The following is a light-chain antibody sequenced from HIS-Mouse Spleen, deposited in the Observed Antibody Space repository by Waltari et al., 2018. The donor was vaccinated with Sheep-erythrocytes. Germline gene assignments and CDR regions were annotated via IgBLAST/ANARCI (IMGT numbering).Light chain of an antibody. J-gene: IGLJ1*01. CDR3: GSYAGSYNHV. Sequence: QSALTQPRSVSGSPGQSVTISCTGTSSDVGGYNYVSWYQQHPGNAPKLMIYDVSKRPSGVPDRFSGSKSGNAASLTISGLQAEDEADYYCGSYAGSYNHVFATGTKVTVL. CDR2: DVS. CDR1: SSDVGGYNY. V-gene: IGLV2-11*01.